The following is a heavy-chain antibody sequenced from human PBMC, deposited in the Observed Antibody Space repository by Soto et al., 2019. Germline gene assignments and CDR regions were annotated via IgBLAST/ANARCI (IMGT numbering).Heavy chain of an antibody. D-gene: IGHD3-10*02. V-gene: IGHV1-69*01. Sequence: GQGLEWMGGIIPIFGTANYAQKFQGRVTITADESTSTAYMELSSLRSEDTAVYYCARARFVVRGSYGIRDTVPVSAFLLNRSSDL. CDR3: ARARFVVRGSYGIRDTVPVSAFLLNRSSDL. CDR2: IIPIFGTA. J-gene: IGHJ2*01.